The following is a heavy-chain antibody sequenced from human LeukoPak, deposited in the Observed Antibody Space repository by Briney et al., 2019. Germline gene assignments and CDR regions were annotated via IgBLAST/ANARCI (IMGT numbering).Heavy chain of an antibody. CDR1: GVSISSGDYY. J-gene: IGHJ4*02. V-gene: IGHV4-30-4*01. CDR2: IYYSGST. D-gene: IGHD6-13*01. CDR3: ARADLEQQLRGPYFDY. Sequence: SETLSLTCTVPGVSISSGDYYWSWIRQPPGKGLEWIGYIYYSGSTYYNPSLKSRVTISVDTSKNQFSLKLSSVTAADTAVYYCARADLEQQLRGPYFDYWGQGTLVTVSS.